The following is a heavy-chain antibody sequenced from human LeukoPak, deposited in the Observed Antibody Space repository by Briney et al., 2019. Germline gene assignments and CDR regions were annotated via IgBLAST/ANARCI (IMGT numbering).Heavy chain of an antibody. D-gene: IGHD3-9*01. CDR1: GGSISSYY. Sequence: PSETLSLTCTASGGSISSYYWSWIRQPPGKGLEWIGYIYYSGSTNYNPSLKSRVTTSVDTSKNQFSLKLSSVTAADTAVYYCARGPDYDILTGFDYWGQGTLVTVSS. J-gene: IGHJ4*02. CDR2: IYYSGST. CDR3: ARGPDYDILTGFDY. V-gene: IGHV4-59*01.